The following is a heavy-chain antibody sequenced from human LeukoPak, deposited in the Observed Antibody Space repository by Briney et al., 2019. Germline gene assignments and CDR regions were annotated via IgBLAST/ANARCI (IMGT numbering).Heavy chain of an antibody. D-gene: IGHD2-15*01. CDR1: GFTFSSYW. V-gene: IGHV3-23*01. J-gene: IGHJ6*02. CDR2: ISGSGGST. CDR3: AKDQGCSGGSCYYGMDV. Sequence: PGGSLRLSCAASGFTFSSYWMSWVRQAPGKGLEWVSAISGSGGSTYYADSVKGRFTISRDNSKNTLYLQMNSLRAEDTAVYYCAKDQGCSGGSCYYGMDVWGQGTTVTVSS.